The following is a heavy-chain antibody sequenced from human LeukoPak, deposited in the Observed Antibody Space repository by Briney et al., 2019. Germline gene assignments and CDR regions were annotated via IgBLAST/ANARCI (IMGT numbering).Heavy chain of an antibody. CDR2: IIPIFGTA. CDR1: GGTFSSYA. D-gene: IGHD6-6*01. CDR3: ASSSSSSPYYYYYYMDV. Sequence: SVKVSCKASGGTFSSYAISWVRQAPGQGLEWMGGIIPIFGTADYAQKFQGRVTITTDESTGTAYMELSSLRSEDTAVYYCASSSSSSPYYYYYYMDVWGKGTTVTVSS. V-gene: IGHV1-69*05. J-gene: IGHJ6*03.